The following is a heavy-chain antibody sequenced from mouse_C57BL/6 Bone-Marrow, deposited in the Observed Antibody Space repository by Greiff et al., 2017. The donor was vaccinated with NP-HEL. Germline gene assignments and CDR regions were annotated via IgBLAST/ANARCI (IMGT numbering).Heavy chain of an antibody. J-gene: IGHJ3*01. Sequence: EVQLVESGGGLVQPGGSLKLSCAASGFPFSDSGMAWVRQAPRKGPGGVAFISTLAYSIYYADTVTGRFTISRENAKNTLYLEMSRLRSEDTAMYYWARQIYYDYDGFAYWGQGTLVTVSA. CDR2: ISTLAYSI. D-gene: IGHD2-4*01. CDR3: ARQIYYDYDGFAY. CDR1: GFPFSDSG. V-gene: IGHV5-15*01.